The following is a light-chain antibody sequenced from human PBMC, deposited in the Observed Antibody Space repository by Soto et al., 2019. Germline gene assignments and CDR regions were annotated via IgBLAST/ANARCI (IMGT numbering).Light chain of an antibody. CDR2: WAS. CDR3: QQYYSSPYT. Sequence: DIVLTQSPDSLAVSLGERATINCKSSQSVLYSSKNKNYLAWYQQKPGQPPKLLIYWASTREFGVPDRFSGSGSGTDFTLTISSLQAEDVAVYYCQQYYSSPYTFGQGTKLEIK. CDR1: QSVLYSSKNKNY. V-gene: IGKV4-1*01. J-gene: IGKJ2*01.